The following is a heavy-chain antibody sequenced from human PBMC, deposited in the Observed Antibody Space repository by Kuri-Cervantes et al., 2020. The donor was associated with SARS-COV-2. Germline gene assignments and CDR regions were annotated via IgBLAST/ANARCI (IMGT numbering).Heavy chain of an antibody. CDR1: GELFSGYY. J-gene: IGHJ4*02. D-gene: IGHD1-26*01. CDR3: ARGGGGSYCDFDY. V-gene: IGHV4-34*01. Sequence: GSLRLSCAVSGELFSGYYWSWIRQSPGKGLEWIGEINHSGSTNYNPSLKSRVTISVDTSKNQFSLKLSSVTAADTAVYYCARGGGGSYCDFDYWGQGTLVTVSS. CDR2: INHSGST.